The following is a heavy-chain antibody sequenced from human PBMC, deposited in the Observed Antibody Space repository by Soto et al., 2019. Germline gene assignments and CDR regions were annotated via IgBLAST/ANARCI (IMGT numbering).Heavy chain of an antibody. D-gene: IGHD6-19*01. CDR3: ARLGGGIAGAARAFDI. CDR2: IYYSGST. CDR1: GGSISSSHYY. V-gene: IGHV4-39*01. Sequence: QLQLQESGPGLVKPSETLSLTCTASGGSISSSHYYWGWIRQPPGKGLEWIGTIYYSGSTYYNPSLNSRSTISIDTSKNKFHLKLSSGTAADTAVYYCARLGGGIAGAARAFDIWGQGTMVTVSS. J-gene: IGHJ3*02.